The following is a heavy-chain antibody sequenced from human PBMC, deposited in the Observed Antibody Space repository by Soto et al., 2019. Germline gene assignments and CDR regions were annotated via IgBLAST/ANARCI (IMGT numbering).Heavy chain of an antibody. CDR1: GGSISSSSYY. D-gene: IGHD2-15*01. CDR2: IYYSGST. CDR3: ARQDYCSGGSCYLFSWFDP. Sequence: QLQLQESGPGLVKPSETLSLTCTVSGGSISSSSYYWGWIRQPPGKGLEWIGSIYYSGSTYYNPSIKSRVTISVDTSKNQFSLKLSSVTAADTAVYYCARQDYCSGGSCYLFSWFDPWGQGTLVTVSS. J-gene: IGHJ5*02. V-gene: IGHV4-39*01.